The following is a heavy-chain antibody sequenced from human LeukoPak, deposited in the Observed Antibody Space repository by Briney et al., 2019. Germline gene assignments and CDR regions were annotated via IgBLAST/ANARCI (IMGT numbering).Heavy chain of an antibody. J-gene: IGHJ5*02. CDR2: INHSGST. Sequence: PSETLSLTCTVSGGSISSPISYWGWIRQPPGKGLEWIGEINHSGSTNYNPSLKSRVTISVDTSKNQFSLKLSSVTAADTAVYYCARGIGYSSSWYRRNWFDPWGQGTLVTVSS. CDR3: ARGIGYSSSWYRRNWFDP. V-gene: IGHV4-39*07. CDR1: GGSISSPISY. D-gene: IGHD6-13*01.